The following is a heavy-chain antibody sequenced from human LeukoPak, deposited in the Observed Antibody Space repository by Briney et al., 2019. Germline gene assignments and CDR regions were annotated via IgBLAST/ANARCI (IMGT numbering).Heavy chain of an antibody. Sequence: PGGSLRLSCAASGFTFSSYEMNWVRQAPGKGLEWVSYISSSGSTIYYADSVKGRFTISRDNAKNSLYLQMNSLRAEDTAIFYCARDLNRNWFDPWGQGTLVTVSS. CDR3: ARDLNRNWFDP. CDR1: GFTFSSYE. J-gene: IGHJ5*02. V-gene: IGHV3-48*03. CDR2: ISSSGSTI. D-gene: IGHD1-14*01.